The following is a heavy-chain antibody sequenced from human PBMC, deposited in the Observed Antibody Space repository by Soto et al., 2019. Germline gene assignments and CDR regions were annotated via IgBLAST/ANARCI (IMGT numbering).Heavy chain of an antibody. Sequence: ASVKVSCKASGYTFTSYGISWVRQAPGQGLEWMGWISAYNGNTNYAQKLQGRVTMTTDTSTSTAYMELRSLRSDDTAVYYCARDRPLLWFGELLFDIWGQGTMVTVSS. CDR3: ARDRPLLWFGELLFDI. D-gene: IGHD3-10*01. CDR2: ISAYNGNT. J-gene: IGHJ3*02. V-gene: IGHV1-18*04. CDR1: GYTFTSYG.